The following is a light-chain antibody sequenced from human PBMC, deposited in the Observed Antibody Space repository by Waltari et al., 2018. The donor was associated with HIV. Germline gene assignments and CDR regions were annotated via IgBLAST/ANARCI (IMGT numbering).Light chain of an antibody. J-gene: IGLJ2*01. V-gene: IGLV2-14*02. CDR1: SSDVGSYNL. Sequence: QSALTQPASVSGSPGQSITISCTGTSSDVGSYNLVPWYQQHPGKAPKLVIFDVSNRPSGVSNRFSASRSGNTASLTISGLQTEDEGDYFCSAYARSAAHVIFGGGTKLTVL. CDR2: DVS. CDR3: SAYARSAAHVI.